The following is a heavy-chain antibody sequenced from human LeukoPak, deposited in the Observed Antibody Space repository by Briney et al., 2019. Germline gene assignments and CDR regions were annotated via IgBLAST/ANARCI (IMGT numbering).Heavy chain of an antibody. V-gene: IGHV4-34*01. CDR1: GGSFSGYY. J-gene: IGHJ4*02. CDR2: INHSGST. D-gene: IGHD3-10*01. Sequence: KPSETLSLTCAVYGGSFSGYYWSWIRQPPGKGLEWIGEINHSGSTNYNPSLKSRVTISVDTSKNQFSLKLSSVTAADTAVYYCARGRGGSGIDYWGQGTLVTVSS. CDR3: ARGRGGSGIDY.